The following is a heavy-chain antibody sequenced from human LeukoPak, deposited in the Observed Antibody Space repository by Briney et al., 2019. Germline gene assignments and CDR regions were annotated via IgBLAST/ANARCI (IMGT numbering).Heavy chain of an antibody. J-gene: IGHJ6*03. CDR3: ARDHVARTIKSHYYYYMDV. CDR1: GYTFTSYY. CDR2: INPSGGST. Sequence: ASVTVSCTAFGYTFTSYYMHWVRQAPGQGLEWMGIINPSGGSTSYAQKFQGRVTMTRDMSTSTVYMELSSLRSEDTAVYYCARDHVARTIKSHYYYYMDVWGKGTTVTVSS. D-gene: IGHD1-14*01. V-gene: IGHV1-46*01.